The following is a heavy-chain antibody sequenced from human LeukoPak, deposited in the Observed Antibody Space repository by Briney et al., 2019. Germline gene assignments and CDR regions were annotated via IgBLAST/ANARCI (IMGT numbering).Heavy chain of an antibody. CDR1: GGSISSYY. V-gene: IGHV4-34*01. CDR2: INHSGST. Sequence: PSETLSLTCTVSGGSISSYYWSWIRQPPGKGLEWIGEINHSGSTNYNPSLKSRVTISVDTSKNQFSLKLSSVTAADTAVYYCARSRLQNWFDPWGQGTLVTVSS. CDR3: ARSRLQNWFDP. J-gene: IGHJ5*02.